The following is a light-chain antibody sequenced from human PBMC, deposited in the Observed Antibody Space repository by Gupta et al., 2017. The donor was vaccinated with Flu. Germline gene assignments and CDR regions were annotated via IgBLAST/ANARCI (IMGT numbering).Light chain of an antibody. CDR2: DVS. CDR3: CSYASSYTLV. V-gene: IGLV2-11*01. J-gene: IGLJ1*01. Sequence: QSALTQPRSVSGAPGQSVTISCTGTSSDVGGYNYVSWYQQHPGKAPKLRKDDVSKRPSGVPDRFSASKSGNTGSLHISGHQAEDDAYYYSCSYASSYTLVFGTGTKLTVL. CDR1: SSDVGGYNY.